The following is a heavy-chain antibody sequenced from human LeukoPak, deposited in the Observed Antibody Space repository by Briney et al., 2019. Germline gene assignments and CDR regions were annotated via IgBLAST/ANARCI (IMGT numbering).Heavy chain of an antibody. Sequence: GGSLRLSCAASGFSFSDYSMSWVRQAPGKGVEGVSGLCRSSKKYYSDSVKGRLSISTDNSKDTVYLQMNSLRDEDTAIYYCVKDRPCDTCMPMDAWGQGTTVTVSS. J-gene: IGHJ6*02. D-gene: IGHD2-2*01. CDR2: LCRSSKK. CDR1: GFSFSDYS. CDR3: VKDRPCDTCMPMDA. V-gene: IGHV3-23*01.